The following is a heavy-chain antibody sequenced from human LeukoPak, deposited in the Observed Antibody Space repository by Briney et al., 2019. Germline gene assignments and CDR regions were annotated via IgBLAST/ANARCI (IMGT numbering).Heavy chain of an antibody. CDR2: ISSSSTYI. CDR1: GFTFGSYS. J-gene: IGHJ6*02. CDR3: AREYYYYGMDV. Sequence: GGSLRLSCAASGFTFGSYSMDWVRQAPGKGLEWVSSISSSSTYIYYADSEKGRFTISRDNAKNSLYLQMHSLRAEDTAVYYCAREYYYYGMDVWGQGTTVTVSS. V-gene: IGHV3-21*01.